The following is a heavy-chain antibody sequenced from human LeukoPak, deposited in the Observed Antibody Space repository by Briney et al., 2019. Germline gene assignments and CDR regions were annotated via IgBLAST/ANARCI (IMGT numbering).Heavy chain of an antibody. CDR1: GFTFSSYA. CDR3: VKDRWADYYGSGTYFDS. V-gene: IGHV3-23*01. J-gene: IGHJ4*02. Sequence: GGSLRLSCAASGFTFSSYAMSWVRQAPGKGLEWVSVISNSGGSTFYADSVKGRFTISRDNSTNTLYLRMSSLRVEDTAVYYCVKDRWADYYGSGTYFDSWGQGTLVTVSS. D-gene: IGHD3-10*01. CDR2: ISNSGGST.